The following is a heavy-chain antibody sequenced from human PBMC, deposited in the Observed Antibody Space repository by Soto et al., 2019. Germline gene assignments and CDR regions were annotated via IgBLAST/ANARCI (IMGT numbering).Heavy chain of an antibody. J-gene: IGHJ6*02. CDR1: GGCVSSSSYY. Sequence: SETLSLTCTVSGGCVSSSSYYWGWIRQPPGKGLEWIGSIYYSGSTYYNPSLKSRVTISVDTSKNQFSLKLSSVTAADTAVYYCARQTRQRVVPAARDYYGMDVWGQGTTVTAP. D-gene: IGHD2-2*01. CDR3: ARQTRQRVVPAARDYYGMDV. V-gene: IGHV4-39*01. CDR2: IYYSGST.